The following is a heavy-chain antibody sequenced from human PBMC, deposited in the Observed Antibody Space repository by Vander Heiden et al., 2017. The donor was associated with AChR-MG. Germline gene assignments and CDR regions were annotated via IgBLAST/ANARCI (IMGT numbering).Heavy chain of an antibody. J-gene: IGHJ6*03. CDR2: ISSSGSTI. D-gene: IGHD3-3*01. CDR3: ARDNRYYDFWSGHYYMDG. Sequence: QVQLVESGVGLVKPGVSLSLSCPASGFTFSDCFLSWIRQAPGKGLEWVSYISSSGSTIYYADSVKGRFTISRDNAKNSLYLQMNSLRAEDTAVYYCARDNRYYDFWSGHYYMDGWGKGTTVTVSS. V-gene: IGHV3-11*01. CDR1: GFTFSDCF.